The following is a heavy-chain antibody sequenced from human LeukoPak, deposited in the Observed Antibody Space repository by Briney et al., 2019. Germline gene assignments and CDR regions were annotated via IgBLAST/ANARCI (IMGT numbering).Heavy chain of an antibody. D-gene: IGHD3-9*01. CDR1: GFTFSSYE. V-gene: IGHV3-48*03. CDR3: AREPDYDILTGYSY. J-gene: IGHJ4*02. Sequence: QPGGSLRLSCAASGFTFSSYEMNWVRQAPGKGLEWVLYISSSGSTIYYADSVKGRFTISRDNAKNSLYLQMNSLRAEDTAVYYCAREPDYDILTGYSYWGQGTLVTVSS. CDR2: ISSSGSTI.